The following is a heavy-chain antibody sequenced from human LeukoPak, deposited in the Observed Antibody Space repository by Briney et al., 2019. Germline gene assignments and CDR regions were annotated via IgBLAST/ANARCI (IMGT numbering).Heavy chain of an antibody. Sequence: ASVKVSCKASGYTFTGYYMHWVRQAPGRGLEWMGWISPNSGGTNYAQKFQGRVTMARDTSISTAYMELSRLRSDDTAVYYCAREKTVAGIPILDYWGQGTLVTVSS. J-gene: IGHJ4*02. CDR2: ISPNSGGT. CDR3: AREKTVAGIPILDY. CDR1: GYTFTGYY. D-gene: IGHD6-19*01. V-gene: IGHV1-2*02.